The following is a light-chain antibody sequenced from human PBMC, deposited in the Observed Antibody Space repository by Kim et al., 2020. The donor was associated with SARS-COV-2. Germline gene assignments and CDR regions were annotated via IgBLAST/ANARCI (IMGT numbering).Light chain of an antibody. CDR3: HQYNDWPPGDT. V-gene: IGKV3-15*01. CDR1: QSVSNN. Sequence: EIVMTQSPATLSVSPGERATLSCRASQSVSNNLAWYQHKPGQPPRLLIYGASTRATGVPARFSGTGSGTHFTLTVSSLQSEDFAVYYCHQYNDWPPGDTFGQGTKLEIK. J-gene: IGKJ2*01. CDR2: GAS.